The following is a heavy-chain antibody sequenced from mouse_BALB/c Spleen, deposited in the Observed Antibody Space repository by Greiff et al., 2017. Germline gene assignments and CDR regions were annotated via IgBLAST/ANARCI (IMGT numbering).Heavy chain of an antibody. CDR2: IWSGGST. CDR3: ARRSNYGYYYAMDY. Sequence: QVQLKESGPGLVQPSQSLSITCTVSGFSLTSYGVHWVRQSPGKGLEWLGVIWSGGSTDYNAAFISRLSISKDNSKSQVFFKMNSLQANDTAIYYCARRSNYGYYYAMDYWGQGTSVTVSS. CDR1: GFSLTSYG. V-gene: IGHV2-2*02. D-gene: IGHD2-5*01. J-gene: IGHJ4*01.